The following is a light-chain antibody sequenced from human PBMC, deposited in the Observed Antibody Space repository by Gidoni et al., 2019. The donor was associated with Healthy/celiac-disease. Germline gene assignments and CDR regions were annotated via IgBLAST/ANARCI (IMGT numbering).Light chain of an antibody. CDR3: QQRSNWPRGT. CDR2: DAS. V-gene: IGKV3-11*01. Sequence: EIVLTQSPATLSLSPGERATLSCRASQSVSSYLAWYQQKPGQAPRLLIYDASNRATGIPARFSGRGSGTDFTLTISSLEPEDFAVYYCQQRSNWPRGTFGGGTKVEIK. CDR1: QSVSSY. J-gene: IGKJ4*01.